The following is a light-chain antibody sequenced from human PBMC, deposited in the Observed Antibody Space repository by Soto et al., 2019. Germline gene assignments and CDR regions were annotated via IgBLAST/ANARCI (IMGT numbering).Light chain of an antibody. Sequence: QSALTQPASVSGSPGQPITISCIGTSSDVGSFDSVAWYQHNPGKAPKLMIYDVSNRPSGVSSRFSGSKSGNTASLSISGLQTEDEANYYCSSFTTSSTLVFGTGTKVTVL. CDR3: SSFTTSSTLV. CDR1: SSDVGSFDS. V-gene: IGLV2-14*01. CDR2: DVS. J-gene: IGLJ1*01.